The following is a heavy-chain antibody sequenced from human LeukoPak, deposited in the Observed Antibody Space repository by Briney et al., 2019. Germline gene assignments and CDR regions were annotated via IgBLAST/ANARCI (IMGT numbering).Heavy chain of an antibody. CDR3: ATAYYYGSGSIIRDAFDI. D-gene: IGHD3-10*01. V-gene: IGHV1-24*01. CDR2: FDLEDGET. CDR1: GYTLTELS. J-gene: IGHJ3*02. Sequence: ASVKVSCKVFGYTLTELSMHWVRQAPGKGLEWMGGFDLEDGETNYAQKFQGRATMTEDTSTDTAYMELSSLRSEDTAVYYCATAYYYGSGSIIRDAFDIWGQGTMVTVSS.